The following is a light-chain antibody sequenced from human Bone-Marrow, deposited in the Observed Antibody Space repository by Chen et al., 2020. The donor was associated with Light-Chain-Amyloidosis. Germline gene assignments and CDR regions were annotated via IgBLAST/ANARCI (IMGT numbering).Light chain of an antibody. J-gene: IGLJ2*01. CDR1: DLPTKY. V-gene: IGLV3-25*03. CDR2: RDT. Sequence: SYELTQPPSVSVSPGQTARITCAGDDLPTKYAYWYQQKPGQAPVLVIHRDTERPSGIAERFSGSRSGTPATLTLSGVQAEDEADYHCQSADSSGTYEVIFGGGTKLTVL. CDR3: QSADSSGTYEVI.